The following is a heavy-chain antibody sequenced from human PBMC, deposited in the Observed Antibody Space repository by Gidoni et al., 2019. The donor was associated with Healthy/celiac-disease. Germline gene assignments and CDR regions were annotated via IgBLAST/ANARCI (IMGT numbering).Heavy chain of an antibody. Sequence: EVQLVESGGGLVKPGGSLRLSCAASGFTFSNASMSWVRQAPGKGLEWVGRIKSKTDGGTTDYAAPVKGRFTISRDDSKNTLYLQMNSLKTEDTAVYYCTTVWALGEYSGYEDPGYFTDYWGQGTLVTVSS. CDR3: TTVWALGEYSGYEDPGYFTDY. D-gene: IGHD5-12*01. V-gene: IGHV3-15*01. J-gene: IGHJ4*02. CDR1: GFTFSNAS. CDR2: IKSKTDGGTT.